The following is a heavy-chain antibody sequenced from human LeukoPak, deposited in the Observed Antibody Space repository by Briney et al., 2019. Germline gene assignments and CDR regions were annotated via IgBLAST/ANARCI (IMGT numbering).Heavy chain of an antibody. CDR1: GFTFSSYW. CDR2: IKQDGSEK. V-gene: IGHV3-7*01. CDR3: AKDDSSYGDSTYFDY. D-gene: IGHD4-17*01. J-gene: IGHJ4*02. Sequence: GGSLRLSCAASGFTFSSYWMSWVRQAPGKGLEWVANIKQDGSEKYYVDSVKGRFTISRDNAKNSLYLQMNSLRAEDTAVYYCAKDDSSYGDSTYFDYWGQGTLVTVSS.